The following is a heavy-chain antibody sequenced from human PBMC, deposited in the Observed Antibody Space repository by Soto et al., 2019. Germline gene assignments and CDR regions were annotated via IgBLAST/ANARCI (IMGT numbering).Heavy chain of an antibody. V-gene: IGHV4-34*01. CDR2: INHSGST. CDR3: ARGDCTNGVCLWWFDP. D-gene: IGHD2-8*01. Sequence: QVQLQQWGAGLLKPSETLSLTCAVYGGSFSGYYWSWIRQPPGKGLEWIGEINHSGSTNYNPSLKSRVTISVDTSKNQFSLKLSSVTAADTAVYYCARGDCTNGVCLWWFDPWGQGTLVTVSS. J-gene: IGHJ5*02. CDR1: GGSFSGYY.